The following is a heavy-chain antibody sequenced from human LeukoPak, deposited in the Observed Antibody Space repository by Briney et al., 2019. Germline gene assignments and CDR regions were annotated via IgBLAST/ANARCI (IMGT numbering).Heavy chain of an antibody. Sequence: GGSLRLSCAASGFIFSDYVMNWLRQAPGRGLEWVAYIRYDGSHKYYIDSVKGRFTISRDNSKNTLYLQMNSLRAEDTAVYYCARGRRMITFGGVIVYNWFDPWGQGTLVTVSS. J-gene: IGHJ5*02. CDR2: IRYDGSHK. V-gene: IGHV3-30*02. D-gene: IGHD3-16*02. CDR3: ARGRRMITFGGVIVYNWFDP. CDR1: GFIFSDYV.